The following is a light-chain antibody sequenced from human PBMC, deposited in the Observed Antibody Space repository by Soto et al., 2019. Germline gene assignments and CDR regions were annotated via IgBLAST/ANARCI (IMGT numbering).Light chain of an antibody. CDR2: QAS. CDR1: QSTSSY. J-gene: IGKJ5*01. V-gene: IGKV1-5*03. CDR3: QQYGTSPWT. Sequence: DIQMTQSPSTLSASVGDRVTITCRASQSTSSYLAWYQQKPGKAPKLLLYQASSLENGVPSRFSGSGSGTDFSLTISRLEPEDFAVYYWQQYGTSPWTFGQGTRLEIK.